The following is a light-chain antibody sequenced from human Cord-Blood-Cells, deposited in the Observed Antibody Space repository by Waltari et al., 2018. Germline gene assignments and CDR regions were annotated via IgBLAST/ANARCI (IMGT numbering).Light chain of an antibody. Sequence: EIVLTQPPGPPSLSPGERATLSCRASQSVSSSYLAWYQKKPGQAPRLLIYGASSRATGIPDRFSGSGSGTDFTLTISRLEPEDFAVYYCQQYGSSPTFGQGTKVEIK. CDR2: GAS. CDR1: QSVSSSY. J-gene: IGKJ1*01. V-gene: IGKV3-20*01. CDR3: QQYGSSPT.